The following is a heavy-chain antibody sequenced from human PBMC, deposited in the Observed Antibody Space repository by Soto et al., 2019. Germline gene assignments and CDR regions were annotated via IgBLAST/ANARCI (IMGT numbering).Heavy chain of an antibody. CDR3: ARRPSSSWFGGGAFDI. V-gene: IGHV4-4*02. Sequence: QVQLQEPGPGLVKLSGTLFLTWSVSGGSISSSHWWSWVRQPPGKRLVLIGEIFPSRSTNYNPSRRSRVTKSKYKPMNHFSLTLRSVAAAVTAVYYCARRPSSSWFGGGAFDIWGQGTMVTVSS. D-gene: IGHD6-13*01. J-gene: IGHJ3*02. CDR1: GGSISSSHW. CDR2: IFPSRST.